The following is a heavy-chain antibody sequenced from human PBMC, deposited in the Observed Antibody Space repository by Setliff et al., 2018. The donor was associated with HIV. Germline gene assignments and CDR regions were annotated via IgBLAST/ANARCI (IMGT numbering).Heavy chain of an antibody. CDR3: ARNRRNHDY. CDR2: INREGSEI. V-gene: IGHV3-7*01. J-gene: IGHJ4*02. D-gene: IGHD4-4*01. Sequence: GGSLRLSCAASGFTFSSNWMNWVRQAPGKGLEWVASINREGSEIHYVGSVQGRFTISRDNAKNSMYLHMNSLRAEDTAVYYFARNRRNHDYWGQGTLVTVSS. CDR1: GFTFSSNW.